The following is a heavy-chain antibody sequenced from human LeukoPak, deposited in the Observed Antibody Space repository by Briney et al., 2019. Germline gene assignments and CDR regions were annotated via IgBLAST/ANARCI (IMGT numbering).Heavy chain of an antibody. Sequence: RGSLRLSCAASGFSFSSYAMSWVRQAPRKGLEWVSGISAGGSAYYADSVKGRFTISRDNFKNTLLLQMNSLRAEDTAVYYCARDPPTYHDILSGPDCWGQGSLVTVSS. V-gene: IGHV3-23*01. CDR3: ARDPPTYHDILSGPDC. J-gene: IGHJ4*02. CDR1: GFSFSSYA. CDR2: ISAGGSA. D-gene: IGHD3-9*01.